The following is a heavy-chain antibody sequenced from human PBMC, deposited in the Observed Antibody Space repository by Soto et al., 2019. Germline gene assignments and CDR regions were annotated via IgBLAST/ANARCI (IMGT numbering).Heavy chain of an antibody. CDR2: LSGSGTTT. V-gene: IGHV3-23*01. CDR1: GFTFSNFV. J-gene: IGHJ3*02. D-gene: IGHD3-10*02. Sequence: EVPLLESGGGLIQPGGSLRLSCAASGFTFSNFVMSWVRQAPGTGLEWVSSLSGSGTTTYYADSVKGRFTISRDNSKNTLYMEMDSLRVGDTAIYYCAKAVPLVRDAFDIWGQGTMVTVSS. CDR3: AKAVPLVRDAFDI.